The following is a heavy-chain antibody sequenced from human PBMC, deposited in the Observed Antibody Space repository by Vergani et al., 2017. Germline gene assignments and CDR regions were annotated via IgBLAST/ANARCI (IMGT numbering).Heavy chain of an antibody. CDR1: GYTFTGYY. V-gene: IGHV1-2*02. Sequence: QVQLVQSGAEVKKPGASVKVSCKASGYTFTGYYMHWVRQAPGQGLEWMGWINPNSGGTNYAQKFQGRVTITRDTSISTAYMELRRLRSDGTAVYYCARDLGNVDYVYYYYMDVWGKGTTVTVSS. CDR3: ARDLGNVDYVYYYYMDV. CDR2: INPNSGGT. D-gene: IGHD4-17*01. J-gene: IGHJ6*03.